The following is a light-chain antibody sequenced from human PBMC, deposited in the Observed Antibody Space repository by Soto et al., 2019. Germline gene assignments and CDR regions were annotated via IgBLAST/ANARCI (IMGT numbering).Light chain of an antibody. V-gene: IGKV3-20*01. CDR2: GAS. CDR3: EQHVNSVYT. Sequence: ESVLTQSPGTLSLSPGERATLSCRASQTIIGNYLAWYQQKPGQAPRLLIYGASNRATGVPDRFSGSYSGTDFSLTITRLEPEDFAVYYCEQHVNSVYTFGQGTRLAIK. J-gene: IGKJ2*01. CDR1: QTIIGNY.